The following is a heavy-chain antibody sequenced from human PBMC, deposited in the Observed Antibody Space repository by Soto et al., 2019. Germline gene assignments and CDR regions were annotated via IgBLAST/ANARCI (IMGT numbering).Heavy chain of an antibody. CDR2: IWYDGSNK. J-gene: IGHJ5*02. Sequence: GGSRRLSCAASGFTFSSYGMHGVRQAPGKGLEWVAVIWYDGSNKYYADSVKGRFTISRDNSKNTLYLQMNSLRAEDTAVYYCARDALAARTTRNWFDPWGQGTLVTVSS. CDR1: GFTFSSYG. CDR3: ARDALAARTTRNWFDP. D-gene: IGHD6-6*01. V-gene: IGHV3-33*01.